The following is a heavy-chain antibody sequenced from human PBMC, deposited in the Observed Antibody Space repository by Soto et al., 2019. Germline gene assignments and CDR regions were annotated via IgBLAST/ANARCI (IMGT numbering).Heavy chain of an antibody. J-gene: IGHJ6*02. D-gene: IGHD2-2*01. CDR1: GYTFTSYG. Sequence: ASVKVSCKASGYTFTSYGISWVRQAPGQGLEWMGWISAYNGNTNYAQKLQGRVTMTTDTSTSTAYMELRSLRSDDTAVYYCASDIVVVPAAIMDYYYGMDVWGQGTTVTV. V-gene: IGHV1-18*01. CDR2: ISAYNGNT. CDR3: ASDIVVVPAAIMDYYYGMDV.